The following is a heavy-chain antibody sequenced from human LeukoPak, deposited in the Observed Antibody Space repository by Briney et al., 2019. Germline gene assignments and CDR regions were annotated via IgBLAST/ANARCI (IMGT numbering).Heavy chain of an antibody. CDR2: ISGSGGST. J-gene: IGHJ4*02. D-gene: IGHD2-15*01. CDR3: AKCSGGSCYSYFDY. V-gene: IGHV3-23*01. Sequence: GGSLRLSCAVSGFTFSSYAMSWVRQAPGKGLEWVSAISGSGGSTYYADSVKGRFTISRDNSKNTLYLQMNSLRAEDTAVYYCAKCSGGSCYSYFDYWGQGTLVTVSS. CDR1: GFTFSSYA.